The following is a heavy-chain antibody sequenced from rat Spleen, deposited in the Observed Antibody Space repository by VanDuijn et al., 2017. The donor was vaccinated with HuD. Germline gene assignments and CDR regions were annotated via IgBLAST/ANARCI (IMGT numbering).Heavy chain of an antibody. D-gene: IGHD5-1*01. V-gene: IGHV5-25*01. CDR3: ASRTGNWFAY. CDR2: ITSTGDNI. Sequence: EVQLVESGGGLVQPGRSMNLSCTVSGFTFTNYDMAWVRQAPTKGPEWVASITSTGDNIYYPDSVKGRFSISRDNAQNTLYLHMNSLRSEDTATYYCASRTGNWFAYWGQGTLVTVSS. J-gene: IGHJ3*01. CDR1: GFTFTNYD.